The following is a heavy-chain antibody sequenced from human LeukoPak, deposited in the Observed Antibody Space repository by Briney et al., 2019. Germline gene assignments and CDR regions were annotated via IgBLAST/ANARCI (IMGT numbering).Heavy chain of an antibody. Sequence: SETLSLTCAVYGGSFSGYYWSWIRQPPGKGLEWIGEINHSGSTNYNPSLKSRVTISVDTSKNQFSLKLSSVTAADTAVYYCARGTVEDIVVVPAAIPNPCFDYWGQGTLVTVSS. V-gene: IGHV4-34*01. CDR3: ARGTVEDIVVVPAAIPNPCFDY. J-gene: IGHJ4*02. CDR1: GGSFSGYY. CDR2: INHSGST. D-gene: IGHD2-2*02.